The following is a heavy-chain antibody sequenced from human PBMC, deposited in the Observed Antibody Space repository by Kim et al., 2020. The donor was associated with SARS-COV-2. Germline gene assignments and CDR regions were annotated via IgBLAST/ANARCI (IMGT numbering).Heavy chain of an antibody. V-gene: IGHV3-48*02. CDR3: ARDWGEHVYSPGSLFDY. CDR1: GFTFSSYS. Sequence: GGSLRLSCAASGFTFSSYSMNWVRQAPGKGLEWVSYISSSSSTIYYADSVKGRFTISRDNAKNSLYLQMNSLRDEDTAVYYCARDWGEHVYSPGSLFDYWGQGTLVTVSS. J-gene: IGHJ4*02. D-gene: IGHD1-26*01. CDR2: ISSSSSTI.